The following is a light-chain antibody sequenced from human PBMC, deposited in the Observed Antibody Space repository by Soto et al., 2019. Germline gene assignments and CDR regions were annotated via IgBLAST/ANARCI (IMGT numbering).Light chain of an antibody. CDR1: QGIGNA. Sequence: AIQLTQSQSSLCASVGERVTLSCLASQGIGNALGWYQQKPGKPPKVLIYGASNLQSGVPPRFSGSGSGTDFTLAISSLQPEDSATYYCLQDINYPWTFGQGTKVDIK. CDR2: GAS. J-gene: IGKJ1*01. CDR3: LQDINYPWT. V-gene: IGKV1-6*01.